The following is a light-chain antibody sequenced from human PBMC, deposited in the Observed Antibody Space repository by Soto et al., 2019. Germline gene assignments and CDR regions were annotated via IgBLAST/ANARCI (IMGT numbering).Light chain of an antibody. CDR1: SSDVGGYNY. CDR3: SSYTITSAPV. CDR2: EVS. V-gene: IGLV2-14*01. Sequence: QSVLTQPASVSGSPGQSITISCTGTSSDVGGYNYVSWYQQHPGKAPKLMIYEVSNRPSGVSNRFSGSKFDNTASLTISGLQADDEADYYCSSYTITSAPVFGTGTKLTVL. J-gene: IGLJ1*01.